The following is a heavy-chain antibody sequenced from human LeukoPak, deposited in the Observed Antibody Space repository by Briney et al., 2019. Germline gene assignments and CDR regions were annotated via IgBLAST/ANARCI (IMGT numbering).Heavy chain of an antibody. CDR1: GGSFSGYY. J-gene: IGHJ3*02. D-gene: IGHD1-1*01. CDR3: ARDLGAQLERQAFDI. V-gene: IGHV4-34*01. Sequence: SETLSLTCAVYGGSFSGYYWSWIRQPPGKGLEWIGEINHSGSTNYNPSLKSRVTMSVDTSKNQFSLKLSSVTAADTAVYYCARDLGAQLERQAFDIWGQGTMVTVSS. CDR2: INHSGST.